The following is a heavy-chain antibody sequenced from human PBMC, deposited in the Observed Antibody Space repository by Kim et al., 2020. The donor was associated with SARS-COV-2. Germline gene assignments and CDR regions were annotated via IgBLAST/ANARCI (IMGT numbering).Heavy chain of an antibody. D-gene: IGHD3-22*01. CDR2: INHSGST. CDR1: GGSFSGYY. Sequence: SETLSLTCAVYGGSFSGYYWSWIRQPPGKGLEWIGEINHSGSTNYNPSLKSRVTISVDTSKNQFSLKLSSVTAADTAVYYCASLYDSSGHFDYWGQGNLV. CDR3: ASLYDSSGHFDY. J-gene: IGHJ4*02. V-gene: IGHV4-34*01.